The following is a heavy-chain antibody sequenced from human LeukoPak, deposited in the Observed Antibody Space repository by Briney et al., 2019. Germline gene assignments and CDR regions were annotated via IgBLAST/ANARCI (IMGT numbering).Heavy chain of an antibody. CDR2: IYYSGST. D-gene: IGHD3/OR15-3a*01. V-gene: IGHV4-59*01. J-gene: IGHJ4*02. Sequence: SETLSLTCTVTGGSISSYYWSWIRQPPGKGLEWIGYIYYSGSTNYNPSLKSRVTISVDTSKNQFSLKLSSVTAADTAVYYCASSGTGGYFDYWGQGTLVTVSS. CDR3: ASSGTGGYFDY. CDR1: GGSISSYY.